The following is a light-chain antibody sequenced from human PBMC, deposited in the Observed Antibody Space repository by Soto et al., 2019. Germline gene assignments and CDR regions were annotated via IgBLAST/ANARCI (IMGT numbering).Light chain of an antibody. CDR2: AAS. Sequence: EVVLTQSPGTLSLSPGERATLSCRASQTLKSSYLAWYQQRPGQAPVLLIHAASIRATGIPDRFSGSGSGTDFTLTITRLEPDDFALYFCQQYDDSLSFGGGTKVEIK. CDR3: QQYDDSLS. J-gene: IGKJ4*01. CDR1: QTLKSSY. V-gene: IGKV3-20*01.